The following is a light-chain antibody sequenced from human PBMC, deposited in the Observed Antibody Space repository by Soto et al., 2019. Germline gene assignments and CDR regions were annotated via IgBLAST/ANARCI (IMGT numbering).Light chain of an antibody. J-gene: IGKJ4*01. CDR3: QQYDRYPVT. CDR2: KAS. V-gene: IGKV1-5*03. CDR1: QSISSW. Sequence: DSQMAQSPSTLAASVGDRVTITCRASQSISSWLAWYQQKPGKAPKLLIYKASLLQSGVPSRFSGSGSGTELTLTISSLQPEDFATYYCQQYDRYPVTFGGGTTV.